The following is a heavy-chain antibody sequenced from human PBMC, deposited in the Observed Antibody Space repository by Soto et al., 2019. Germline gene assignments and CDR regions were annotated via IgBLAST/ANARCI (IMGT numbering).Heavy chain of an antibody. Sequence: QVHLVQSGAEVKKPGASVKVSCKASGYTFTNYYVHWVRQAPGHGLEWMGIINPNGGSTNYAQNFQGRVTITRDTSTTTVYMDLSSLRSEDTAVYYCGRGLASGDYWGQGTLVTVSS. V-gene: IGHV1-46*03. D-gene: IGHD6-6*01. CDR3: GRGLASGDY. CDR1: GYTFTNYY. J-gene: IGHJ4*02. CDR2: INPNGGST.